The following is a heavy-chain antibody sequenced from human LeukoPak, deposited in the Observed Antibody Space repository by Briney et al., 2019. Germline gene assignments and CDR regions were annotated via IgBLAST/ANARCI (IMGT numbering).Heavy chain of an antibody. CDR3: ARGSNWGSDY. J-gene: IGHJ4*02. CDR2: ISSSSSYM. Sequence: PGGSLRLSCAASGFSFSSYDMNWVRQAPGKGPEWVSSISSSSSYMYYADSVKGRFTISRDNAKNSLYLQMNSLRAEDTAVYYCARGSNWGSDYWGQGTPVTVSS. CDR1: GFSFSSYD. D-gene: IGHD7-27*01. V-gene: IGHV3-21*01.